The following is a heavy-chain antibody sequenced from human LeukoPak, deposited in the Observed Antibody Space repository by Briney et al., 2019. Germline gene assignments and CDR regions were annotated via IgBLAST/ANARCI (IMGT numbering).Heavy chain of an antibody. Sequence: SETLSLTCAVSGGSISSSNWWSWVRQPPGKGLEWIGEIYHSGSTNYNPSLKSRVTISVDKSKNQFSLKLSSVTAADTAVYYCGRRLRQWLAYFDYWGQGTLVTVSS. CDR3: GRRLRQWLAYFDY. D-gene: IGHD6-19*01. CDR2: IYHSGST. V-gene: IGHV4-4*02. J-gene: IGHJ4*02. CDR1: GGSISSSNW.